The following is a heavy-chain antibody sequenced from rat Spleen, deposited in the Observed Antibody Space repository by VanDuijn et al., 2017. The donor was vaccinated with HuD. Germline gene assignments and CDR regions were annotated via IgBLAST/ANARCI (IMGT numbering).Heavy chain of an antibody. J-gene: IGHJ2*01. D-gene: IGHD1-2*01. CDR3: TRDYYSSLDY. CDR1: GFTFSRYW. Sequence: EVQLVETGGGLVQPGRSLKLSCVASGFTFSRYWMYWVRQAPGKGLEWVASITNTGDSTYYPDSVKGRFTISRDNAKSTLYLQMNSLRSEDTATYYCTRDYYSSLDYWGQGVMVTVSS. CDR2: ITNTGDST. V-gene: IGHV5-31*01.